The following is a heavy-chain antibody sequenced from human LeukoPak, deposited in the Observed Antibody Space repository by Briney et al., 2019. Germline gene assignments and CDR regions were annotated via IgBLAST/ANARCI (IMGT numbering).Heavy chain of an antibody. CDR1: GGSFSGYY. CDR3: ARGSGLQYFQH. D-gene: IGHD5-12*01. J-gene: IGHJ1*01. V-gene: IGHV4-34*01. CDR2: INHSGST. Sequence: AETLSLTCAVYGGSFSGYYWSWIRQPPGKGLEWIGEINHSGSTNYNPSLKSRVTISVDTSKNQFSLKLSSVNAADTAVYYCARGSGLQYFQHWGQGTLVTVSS.